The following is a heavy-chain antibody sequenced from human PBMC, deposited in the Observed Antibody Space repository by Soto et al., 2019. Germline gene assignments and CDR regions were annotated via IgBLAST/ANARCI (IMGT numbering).Heavy chain of an antibody. V-gene: IGHV1-2*02. D-gene: IGHD2-8*01. CDR1: GYTFTGYY. CDR2: INPNSGGT. J-gene: IGHJ4*02. Sequence: QVQLVQSGAEVKKPGASVKVSCKASGYTFTGYYMHWVRQAPGQGLEWMGWINPNSGGTNYAQKFQGGVTMTSHTPISTAHMELSRLRSDDTAVYYCARGPYCTNGVCHKRSFDYWGQGTLVTVSS. CDR3: ARGPYCTNGVCHKRSFDY.